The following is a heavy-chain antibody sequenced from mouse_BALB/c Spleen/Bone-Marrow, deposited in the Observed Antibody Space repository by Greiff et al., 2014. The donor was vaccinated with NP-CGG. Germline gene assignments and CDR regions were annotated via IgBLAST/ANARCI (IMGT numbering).Heavy chain of an antibody. Sequence: VQLQQSGPELVKPGASVKVSCKASGYSFTSYNMYWVKQSHGKSLEWIGYIDPYTGGTFYNQKFKGKSTLTVDKSSSTAYMHLNRLTSEDSAVYYCARNLGYGYFDYWGQGTTLTVSS. CDR1: GYSFTSYN. CDR3: ARNLGYGYFDY. V-gene: IGHV1S135*01. CDR2: IDPYTGGT. D-gene: IGHD3-1*01. J-gene: IGHJ2*01.